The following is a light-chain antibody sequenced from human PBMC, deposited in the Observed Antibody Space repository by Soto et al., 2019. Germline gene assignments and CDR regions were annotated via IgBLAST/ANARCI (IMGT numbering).Light chain of an antibody. CDR3: QQRHMWPIT. J-gene: IGKJ5*01. CDR1: QTITGNN. CDR2: AAS. V-gene: IGKV3D-20*02. Sequence: EIVLTQSPGTLSLSPGESATLSCRASQTITGNNLAWYQQKRGQAPRLLIYAASRRATGIPDRFSGSGSGTDFTLTISSLEPEDSAVYYCQQRHMWPITFGQGTRLEIK.